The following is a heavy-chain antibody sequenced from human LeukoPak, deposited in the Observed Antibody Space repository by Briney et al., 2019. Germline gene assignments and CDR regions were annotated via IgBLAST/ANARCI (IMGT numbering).Heavy chain of an antibody. CDR1: GFTVSSNY. J-gene: IGHJ6*04. V-gene: IGHV3-53*01. CDR2: IYSGGRT. Sequence: GGSLRLSCAASGFTVSSNYMSWVRQAPGKGLECVSVIYSGGRTYYADSVKGRFTISRDNSKNTLYLQMNSLRGEDTAVYYCARVPHYHYVMDVWGKGTTVTVSS. CDR3: ARVPHYHYVMDV.